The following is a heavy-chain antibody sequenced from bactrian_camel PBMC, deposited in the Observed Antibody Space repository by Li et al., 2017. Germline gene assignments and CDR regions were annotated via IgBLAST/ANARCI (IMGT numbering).Heavy chain of an antibody. CDR1: GVSFADGT. CDR2: IESDGST. Sequence: QVQLVESGGGSVQAGGSLRLSCTASGVSFADGTMGWYRQVPDKEREAVAGIESDGSTSYADSVKGRFTISRDNAKNTVYLQMNNLKPEDTARYHCAELCMVNDKKLLPIETNYDGPGTQVTVS. J-gene: IGHJ4*01. D-gene: IGHD4*01. V-gene: IGHV3S63*01.